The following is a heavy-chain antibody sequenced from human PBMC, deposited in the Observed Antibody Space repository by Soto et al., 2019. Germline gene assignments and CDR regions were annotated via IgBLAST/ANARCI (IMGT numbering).Heavy chain of an antibody. Sequence: ASVKVSCKASGYTFTSYGISRVRQAPGQGLEWMGWISAYNGNTNYAQKLQGRVTMTTDTSTSTAYMELRSLRSDDTAVYYCARDAGSITIFGVVMRAYYYYGMDVWGQGTTVTVSS. V-gene: IGHV1-18*01. D-gene: IGHD3-3*01. CDR3: ARDAGSITIFGVVMRAYYYYGMDV. CDR1: GYTFTSYG. CDR2: ISAYNGNT. J-gene: IGHJ6*02.